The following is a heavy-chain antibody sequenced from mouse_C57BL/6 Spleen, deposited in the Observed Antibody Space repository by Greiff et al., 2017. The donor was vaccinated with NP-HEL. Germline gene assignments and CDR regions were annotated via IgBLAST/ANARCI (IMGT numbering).Heavy chain of an antibody. D-gene: IGHD3-3*01. CDR3: AREEGLDAMDY. Sequence: VQLVESGPALVKPGASVKISCQASGYAFRSSWMNWVKQRPGKGLEWIGRIYPGDGDTHYNGKFKGKATLTADKSFSTAYMQLSSQASEDSAVEICAREEGLDAMDYWGQGTSVTVSS. CDR2: IYPGDGDT. V-gene: IGHV1-82*01. J-gene: IGHJ4*01. CDR1: GYAFRSSW.